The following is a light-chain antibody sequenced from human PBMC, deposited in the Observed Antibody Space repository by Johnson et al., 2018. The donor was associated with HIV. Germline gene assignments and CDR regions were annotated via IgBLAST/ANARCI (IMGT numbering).Light chain of an antibody. CDR2: DNN. J-gene: IGLJ1*01. V-gene: IGLV1-51*01. Sequence: QSVLTQPPSVSAAPGQKVTFSCSGSSSNIGENFVSWYQHLPGTAPKLLIYDNNKRPSGIPDRFSGSKSGTSANLGITGLQTGDEADYYCGTWDSSLSAYVFGSGTKVTVL. CDR3: GTWDSSLSAYV. CDR1: SSNIGENF.